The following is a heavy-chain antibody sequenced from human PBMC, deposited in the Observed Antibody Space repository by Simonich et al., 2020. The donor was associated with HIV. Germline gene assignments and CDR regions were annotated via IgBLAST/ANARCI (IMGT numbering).Heavy chain of an antibody. V-gene: IGHV3-9*01. Sequence: EVQLVESGGGLVQPGRSLRLSCAASGFTFDDYAMHWVRQAPGTGLEGVSGSSGNSGGRGYADSVKGRFTISRDNAKNSLYLQMNSLRAEDTALYYCAKDKGAYYGSGSPVYWGQGTLVTVSS. J-gene: IGHJ4*02. D-gene: IGHD3-10*01. CDR1: GFTFDDYA. CDR3: AKDKGAYYGSGSPVY. CDR2: SSGNSGGR.